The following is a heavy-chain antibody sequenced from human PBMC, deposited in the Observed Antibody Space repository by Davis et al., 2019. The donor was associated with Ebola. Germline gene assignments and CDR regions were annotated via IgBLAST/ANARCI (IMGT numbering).Heavy chain of an antibody. CDR2: IYAGDSDT. J-gene: IGHJ4*02. CDR1: GYSFNTYW. D-gene: IGHD6-13*01. Sequence: KVSCKGSGYSFNTYWIAWVRQTPAKGLEWMGIIYAGDSDTGYSPSFQGQVTISADKSISTAYLQWSSLKASDTAMYYCARHRRAAGYFDYWGQGTLVTVSS. V-gene: IGHV5-51*01. CDR3: ARHRRAAGYFDY.